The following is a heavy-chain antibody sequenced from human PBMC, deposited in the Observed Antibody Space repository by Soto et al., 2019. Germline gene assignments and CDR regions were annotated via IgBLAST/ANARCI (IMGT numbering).Heavy chain of an antibody. J-gene: IGHJ4*02. D-gene: IGHD2-15*01. V-gene: IGHV1-8*01. CDR3: ARIQRVRYCSGGSCYGHQYAR. Sequence: GASVKVSCKASGYTFTSYDINWVRQATGQGLEWMGWMNPNSGNTGYAQKFQGRVTMTRNTSISTAYMELSSLRSEDTAVYYCARIQRVRYCSGGSCYGHQYARWGQGTLVLVSS. CDR1: GYTFTSYD. CDR2: MNPNSGNT.